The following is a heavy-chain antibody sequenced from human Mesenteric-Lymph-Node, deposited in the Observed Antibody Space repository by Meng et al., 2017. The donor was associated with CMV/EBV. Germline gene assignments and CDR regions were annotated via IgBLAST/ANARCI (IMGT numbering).Heavy chain of an antibody. V-gene: IGHV1-2*02. Sequence: ASVKVSCKASGYTFTGYYMHWVRQAPGQGLEWMGWINPNSGGTNYAQKFQGRVTMTWDTSISTVYMELSSLRSDDTAVYYCARVGCSSTSCPGAFDYWGQGTLVTVSS. D-gene: IGHD2-2*01. CDR3: ARVGCSSTSCPGAFDY. CDR2: INPNSGGT. CDR1: GYTFTGYY. J-gene: IGHJ4*02.